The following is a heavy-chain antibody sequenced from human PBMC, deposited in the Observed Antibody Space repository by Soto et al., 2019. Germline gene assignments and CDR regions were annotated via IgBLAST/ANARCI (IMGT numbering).Heavy chain of an antibody. V-gene: IGHV4-59*01. D-gene: IGHD3-22*01. CDR3: ARQFDSSGYYQ. Sequence: SETLSLTCTVSGGSISSYYWSWIRQPPGKGLEWIGYIYYSGSTNHNPSLKSRVTISVDTSKNQFSLKLSSVTAADTAVYYCARQFDSSGYYQWGQGTLVTVSS. CDR2: IYYSGST. J-gene: IGHJ4*02. CDR1: GGSISSYY.